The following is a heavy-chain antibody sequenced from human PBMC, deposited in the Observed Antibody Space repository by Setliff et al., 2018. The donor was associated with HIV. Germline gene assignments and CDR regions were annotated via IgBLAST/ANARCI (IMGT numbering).Heavy chain of an antibody. Sequence: NPSETLSLTCAVSGYSISSNFLWCWVRQPPGQGLEWIGSIHHAGSTYYKPSLKSRVRISLDTSKKQFSLKLSSVTAADTAVYFCFRGPQWLVQKGRVYYFDYWGQGALVTVSS. D-gene: IGHD6-19*01. CDR3: FRGPQWLVQKGRVYYFDY. CDR2: IHHAGST. V-gene: IGHV4-38-2*01. J-gene: IGHJ4*02. CDR1: GYSISSNFL.